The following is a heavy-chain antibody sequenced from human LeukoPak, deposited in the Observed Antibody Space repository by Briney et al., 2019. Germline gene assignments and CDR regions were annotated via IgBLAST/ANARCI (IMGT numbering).Heavy chain of an antibody. CDR1: GFTFSSYS. J-gene: IGHJ4*02. V-gene: IGHV3-21*01. D-gene: IGHD5-12*01. CDR2: ISSSSSYI. Sequence: GGSLRLSCAASGFTFSSYSMNWVRQAPGKGLEWVSSISSSSSYIYYADSVKGRFTISRDNAKNSLYLQMNSLRAEDTAAYYCARDRSGYDFDYWGQGTLVTVSS. CDR3: ARDRSGYDFDY.